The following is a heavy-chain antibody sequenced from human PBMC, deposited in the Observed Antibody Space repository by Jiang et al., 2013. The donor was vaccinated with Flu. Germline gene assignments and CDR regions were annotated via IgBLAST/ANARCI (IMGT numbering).Heavy chain of an antibody. D-gene: IGHD1-14*01. CDR1: GFTFDDYA. CDR3: AKDSPGEGYYDY. Sequence: GLVQPGRSLRLSCAASGFTFDDYAMHWVRQAPGKGLEWVSGISWNSGSIGYADSVKGRFTISRDNAKNSLYLQMNSLRAEDTALYYCAKDSPGEGYYDYWGQGTLVTVSS. J-gene: IGHJ4*02. CDR2: ISWNSGSI. V-gene: IGHV3-9*01.